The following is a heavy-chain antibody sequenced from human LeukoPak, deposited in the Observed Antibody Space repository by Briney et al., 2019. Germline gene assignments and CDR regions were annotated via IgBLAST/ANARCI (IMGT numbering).Heavy chain of an antibody. CDR2: IIYIGST. D-gene: IGHD3-10*01. V-gene: IGHV4-34*12. J-gene: IGHJ6*03. CDR3: AKTTMVRGTYYMDV. Sequence: SETLSLTCTVSGGYIDSYYWNCIRQPAREGLEWIGEIIYIGSTNYNPSLKSRVTISVETSKNQFSLKLSSVTAADTAVNYCAKTTMVRGTYYMDVWGKETTVTISS. CDR1: GGYIDSYY.